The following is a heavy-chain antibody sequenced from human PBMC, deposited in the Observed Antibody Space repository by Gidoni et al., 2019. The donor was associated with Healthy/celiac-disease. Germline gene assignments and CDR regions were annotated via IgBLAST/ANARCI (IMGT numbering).Heavy chain of an antibody. V-gene: IGHV3-30-3*01. CDR3: ARDNPLGELSSNWFDP. J-gene: IGHJ5*02. CDR2: ISYDGSNK. Sequence: QMQLVESGGGVVQPGRSLRLSCAASGFTFSSYAMHWVRQAPGKGLEWVAVISYDGSNKYYADSVKGRFTISRDNSKNTLYLQMNSLRAEDTAVYYCARDNPLGELSSNWFDPWGQGTLVTVSS. D-gene: IGHD3-16*02. CDR1: GFTFSSYA.